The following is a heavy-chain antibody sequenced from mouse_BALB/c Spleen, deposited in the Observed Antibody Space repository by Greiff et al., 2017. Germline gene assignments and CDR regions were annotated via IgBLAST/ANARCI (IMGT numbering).Heavy chain of an antibody. CDR1: GYTFTSYV. CDR3: ARGYYGSTYYFDY. V-gene: IGHV1-14*01. CDR2: INPYNDGT. J-gene: IGHJ2*01. Sequence: VQLKQSGPELVKPGASVKMSCKASGYTFTSYVMHWVKQKPGQGLEWIGYINPYNDGTKYNEKFKGKATLTSDKSSSTAYMELSSLTSEDSAVYYCARGYYGSTYYFDYWGQGTTLTVSS. D-gene: IGHD1-1*01.